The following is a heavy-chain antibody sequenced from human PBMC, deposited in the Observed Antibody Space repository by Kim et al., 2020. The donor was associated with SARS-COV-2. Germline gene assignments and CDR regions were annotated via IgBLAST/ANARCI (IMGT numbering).Heavy chain of an antibody. CDR1: GGSMTNYC. J-gene: IGHJ4*02. CDR3: ARNRFGDYAFDY. V-gene: IGHV4-59*01. Sequence: SETLSLKCSVSGGSMTNYCWSWVRQPPGKGLEWIGYIVYDGSDGSQSTNYSPSLEGRVTISADTSKKEFSLKLNSVTAADTAVYYCARNRFGDYAFDYWGQGTLLTVTS. D-gene: IGHD4-17*01. CDR2: IVYDGSDGSQST.